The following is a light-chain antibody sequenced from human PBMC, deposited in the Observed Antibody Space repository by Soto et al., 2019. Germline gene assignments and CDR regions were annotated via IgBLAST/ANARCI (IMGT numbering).Light chain of an antibody. Sequence: QSALTQPASVSGSPGQSITISCTGTSSDVGFYNYVSWYQQHPGKGPKLIIYEVTNRPSGVSNRFSGSKSGNTASLTISGLQAEDEADYYCSSYTSNNTLDVFGTGTKVTVL. V-gene: IGLV2-14*01. CDR3: SSYTSNNTLDV. J-gene: IGLJ1*01. CDR1: SSDVGFYNY. CDR2: EVT.